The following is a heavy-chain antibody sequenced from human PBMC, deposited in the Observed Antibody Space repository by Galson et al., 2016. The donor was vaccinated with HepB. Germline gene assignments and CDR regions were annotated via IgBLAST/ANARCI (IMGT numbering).Heavy chain of an antibody. CDR1: GFTFSDHY. J-gene: IGHJ1*01. CDR2: IRNKARSYTT. Sequence: SLRLSCAVSGFTFSDHYMDWVRQAPGKGLEWVGRIRNKARSYTTEYAASVKGRFTISRDDSKNSMYLQMNTLQREDTAVYYCARLYNGGYRDQHWGQGALVTVSS. V-gene: IGHV3-72*01. CDR3: ARLYNGGYRDQH. D-gene: IGHD1-26*01.